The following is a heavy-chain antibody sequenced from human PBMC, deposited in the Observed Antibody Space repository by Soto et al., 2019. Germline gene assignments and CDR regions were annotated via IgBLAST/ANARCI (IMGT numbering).Heavy chain of an antibody. D-gene: IGHD3-3*01. J-gene: IGHJ6*03. V-gene: IGHV4-59*01. CDR3: ARRVEDKLSIFGVVNYYYYMDV. CDR1: GGSISSYY. CDR2: IYYSGST. Sequence: QVQLQESGPGLVKPSETLSLTCTVSGGSISSYYWSWIRQPPGKGLEWIGYIYYSGSTNYNPSLKSRVPISVDTSKNQFSLKLSSVTAADTAVYYCARRVEDKLSIFGVVNYYYYMDVWGKGTTVTVSS.